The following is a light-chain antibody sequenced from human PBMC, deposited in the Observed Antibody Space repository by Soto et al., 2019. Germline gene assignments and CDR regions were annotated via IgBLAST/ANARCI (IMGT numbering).Light chain of an antibody. CDR3: QHTYSTPFT. J-gene: IGKJ3*01. CDR2: AAS. CDR1: QSISSY. V-gene: IGKV1-39*01. Sequence: MTKSPATLSVSPGARATLSCRASQSISSYVNWYQQKPGIAPRLLIFAASNLQTGVPSRFSGSGSGTDFTLTISSLQPEDFGTYFCQHTYSTPFTVGTGTKVDIK.